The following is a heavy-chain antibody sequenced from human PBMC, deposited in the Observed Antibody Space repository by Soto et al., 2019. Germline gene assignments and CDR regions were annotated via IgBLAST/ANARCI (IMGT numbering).Heavy chain of an antibody. J-gene: IGHJ4*02. D-gene: IGHD6-19*01. CDR3: AREVAVAGTSAFDY. CDR2: ISYDGSNK. V-gene: IGHV3-30-3*01. CDR1: GFTFSTYA. Sequence: QVQLVESGGGVVQPGRSLRLSCAASGFTFSTYAMHWVRQAPGKGLEWVAVISYDGSNKYFADSVKGRFTISRDNSKNTLYLQMNSLRAEDTAVYYCAREVAVAGTSAFDYCGQGTLVTVSS.